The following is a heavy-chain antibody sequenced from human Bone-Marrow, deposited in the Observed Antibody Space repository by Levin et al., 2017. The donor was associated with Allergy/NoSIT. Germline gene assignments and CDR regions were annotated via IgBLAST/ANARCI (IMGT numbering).Heavy chain of an antibody. J-gene: IGHJ6*02. V-gene: IGHV3-30*04. D-gene: IGHD3-16*02. CDR2: ISYDGRHE. Sequence: LSLTCVASGFSFSSYAMHWVRQAPGKGLEWLAFISYDGRHEYYPHSVKGRFTISRDNSKNTLYLQMNSLRPEDTAVYYCARKHDLSSSDPRSAGYGMDVWGQGTTVAVSS. CDR1: GFSFSSYA. CDR3: ARKHDLSSSDPRSAGYGMDV.